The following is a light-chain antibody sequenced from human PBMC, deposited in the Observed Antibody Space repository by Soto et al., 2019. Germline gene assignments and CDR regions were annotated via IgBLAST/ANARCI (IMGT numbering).Light chain of an antibody. J-gene: IGLJ3*02. CDR1: SSDVGGYNY. Sequence: QSVLTQPHSVSGSPGQSVTISCTGTSSDVGGYNYVSWYQQHPGKAPKLMIYDVSKRPSGVPDRFSGSKSGYTASLTISGLQAEDEAEYYCCSYAGSYTFGVFGGGTKLTVL. V-gene: IGLV2-11*01. CDR2: DVS. CDR3: CSYAGSYTFGV.